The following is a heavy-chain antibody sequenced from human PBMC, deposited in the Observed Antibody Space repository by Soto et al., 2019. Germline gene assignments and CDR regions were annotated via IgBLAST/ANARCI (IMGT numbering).Heavy chain of an antibody. J-gene: IGHJ4*02. CDR3: ARGGRGYSSAPRYYFDY. CDR2: IIPIFATV. Sequence: QVQLVQSGSEVKKPGSSVKVSCKASGGSFSSNPISWVRQAPGRGLEWMAGIIPIFATVHYAQKFQGRVTITADESTSTAYMGLTSLRSEDTAVYFCARGGRGYSSAPRYYFDYWGQGTLVTVSS. CDR1: GGSFSSNP. D-gene: IGHD5-18*01. V-gene: IGHV1-69*01.